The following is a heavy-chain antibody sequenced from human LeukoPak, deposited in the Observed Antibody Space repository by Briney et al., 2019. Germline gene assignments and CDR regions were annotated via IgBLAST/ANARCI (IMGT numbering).Heavy chain of an antibody. D-gene: IGHD2-2*01. Sequence: RGSLRLSCAASGFTFSSYGMHWVRQAPGKGLEWVAFIRYDGSNKYYADSVKGRFTISRDNSKNTLYLQMNSLRAEDTAVYYCAKGTPPIRCSSTSCYVDPWGQGTLVTVSS. CDR3: AKGTPPIRCSSTSCYVDP. CDR1: GFTFSSYG. J-gene: IGHJ5*02. V-gene: IGHV3-30*02. CDR2: IRYDGSNK.